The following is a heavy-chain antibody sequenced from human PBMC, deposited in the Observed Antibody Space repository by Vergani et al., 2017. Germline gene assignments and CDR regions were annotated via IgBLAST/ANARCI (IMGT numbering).Heavy chain of an antibody. CDR1: GYSFTHYW. Sequence: EVQLVQSGAEVKKPGESLKISCQISGYSFTHYWIVWVRQMPGKGLEWMGIIHPADSDTRYSPSFQGQVTISVDKSISTAYLQRSSVRASDSAMYYCARLYGRDSSGSQYLDYWGQGTLVTVSS. D-gene: IGHD3-22*01. CDR2: IHPADSDT. J-gene: IGHJ4*02. CDR3: ARLYGRDSSGSQYLDY. V-gene: IGHV5-51*01.